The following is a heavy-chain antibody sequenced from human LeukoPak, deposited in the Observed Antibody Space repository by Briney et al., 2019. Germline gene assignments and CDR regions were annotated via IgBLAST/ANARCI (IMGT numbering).Heavy chain of an antibody. D-gene: IGHD6-19*01. Sequence: GGSLRLSCEASGFTFSSYGMHWVRQAPGKGLEWVAVISYDGSNKYFADSVKGRFTISRDNSKNTLYLQMNSLRAEDTAVYYCARDSGIAVAGTLRAFDIWGQGTMVTVSS. CDR3: ARDSGIAVAGTLRAFDI. CDR1: GFTFSSYG. V-gene: IGHV3-30*03. CDR2: ISYDGSNK. J-gene: IGHJ3*02.